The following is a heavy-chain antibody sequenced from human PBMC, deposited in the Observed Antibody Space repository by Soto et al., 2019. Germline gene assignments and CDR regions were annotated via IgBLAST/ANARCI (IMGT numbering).Heavy chain of an antibody. Sequence: EVQLVESGGALVQPGGSLRLSCAASGFTFSTYWMHWVRQGPGKGLVWVSRIRGDGAITNYADSVRGRFTVSRDNAKNPMYPQIHSLTAEDTAVYYCARGTLTLTDMVIYWGQATLVSVSS. J-gene: IGHJ4*01. CDR3: ARGTLTLTDMVIY. CDR1: GFTFSTYW. V-gene: IGHV3-74*01. D-gene: IGHD3-9*01. CDR2: IRGDGAIT.